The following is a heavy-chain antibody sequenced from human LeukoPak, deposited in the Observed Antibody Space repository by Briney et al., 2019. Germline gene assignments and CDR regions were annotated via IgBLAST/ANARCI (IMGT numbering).Heavy chain of an antibody. V-gene: IGHV6-1*01. CDR1: GDSVSSNSAA. Sequence: SQTLSLTCAISGDSVSSNSAAWNWIRQSPSRGLEWLGRTYYRSKWYNDYAVSVKSRITINPDTSKNQFSLQLNSVTPEDTAVYYCARAFRGYCSGGSCYYAFDIWGQGTMVTVSS. J-gene: IGHJ3*02. CDR3: ARAFRGYCSGGSCYYAFDI. CDR2: TYYRSKWYN. D-gene: IGHD2-15*01.